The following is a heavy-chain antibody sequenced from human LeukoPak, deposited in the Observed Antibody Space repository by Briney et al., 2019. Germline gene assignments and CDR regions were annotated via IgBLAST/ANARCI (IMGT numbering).Heavy chain of an antibody. CDR3: ARDKDDSSGYYYSSVFDY. D-gene: IGHD3-22*01. J-gene: IGHJ4*02. CDR2: INPSGGST. V-gene: IGHV1-46*01. Sequence: ASVKVSCKASGYTFTGYDINWVRQAPGQGLEWMGIINPSGGSTSYAQKFQGRVTMTRDMSTSTVYMELSSLRSEDTAVYYCARDKDDSSGYYYSSVFDYWGQGTLVTVSS. CDR1: GYTFTGYD.